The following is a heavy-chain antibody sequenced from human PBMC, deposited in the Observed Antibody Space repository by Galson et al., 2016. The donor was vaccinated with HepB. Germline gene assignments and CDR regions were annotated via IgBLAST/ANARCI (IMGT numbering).Heavy chain of an antibody. J-gene: IGHJ4*02. CDR2: IYYPGST. CDR3: AVYDYVWGRLDY. D-gene: IGHD3-16*01. CDR1: GASISSYY. Sequence: SETLSLTCTFSGASISSYYWTWIRQPPGMGLEWIGYIYYPGSTNYNPSLKSRVTISVDTSKSQFSLNLRSVTAADTAMYYCAVYDYVWGRLDYWGQGTLVTVSS. V-gene: IGHV4-59*01.